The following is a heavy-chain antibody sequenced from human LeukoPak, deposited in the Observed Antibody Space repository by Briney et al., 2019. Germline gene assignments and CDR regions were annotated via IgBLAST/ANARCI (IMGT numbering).Heavy chain of an antibody. CDR3: AKDFYDNSGSRYDY. Sequence: GGSLRLSCAASGFTFSAYSMNWVRQAPGKGLEWISFIRHDSSDIYDADSVKGRFTISRDNGKNSVYLQMNSLRAEDTAVYYCAKDFYDNSGSRYDYWGQGALVTVSS. CDR1: GFTFSAYS. V-gene: IGHV3-48*01. J-gene: IGHJ4*02. D-gene: IGHD3-22*01. CDR2: IRHDSSDI.